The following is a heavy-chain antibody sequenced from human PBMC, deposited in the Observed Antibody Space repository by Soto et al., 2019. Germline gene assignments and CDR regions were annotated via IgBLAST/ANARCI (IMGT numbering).Heavy chain of an antibody. CDR3: ARQGDSRILRDTFDI. CDR1: GYTFTHYA. D-gene: IGHD2-8*01. CDR2: INTDNGYT. J-gene: IGHJ3*02. V-gene: IGHV1-3*04. Sequence: ASVKVSCKSSGYTFTHYAMRWVRQAPGQGLEWLGWINTDNGYTAFSQKFQGRVSITMDTSASTAYVELSSLTSEDTGVYYCARQGDSRILRDTFDIWGQGTLVTVSS.